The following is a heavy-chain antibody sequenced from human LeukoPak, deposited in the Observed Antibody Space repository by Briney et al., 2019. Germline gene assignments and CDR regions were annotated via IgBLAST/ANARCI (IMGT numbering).Heavy chain of an antibody. D-gene: IGHD6-19*01. CDR3: ARGDPSGRYYFDY. Sequence: SETLSLTCAVYGGSFRGYYWSWIRQPPGKGLEWIGEINHSGSTNYNPSLKSRVTISVDTSKNQSSLKLSSVTAADTAVYYCARGDPSGRYYFDYWGQGTLVTVSS. V-gene: IGHV4-34*01. CDR2: INHSGST. J-gene: IGHJ4*02. CDR1: GGSFRGYY.